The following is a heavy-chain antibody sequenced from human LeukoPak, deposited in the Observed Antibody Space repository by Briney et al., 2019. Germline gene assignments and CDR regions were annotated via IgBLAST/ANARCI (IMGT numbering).Heavy chain of an antibody. CDR2: VFHTGSR. J-gene: IGHJ5*02. Sequence: PSETLSLTCVVSGGSIVASDWWTWVRQIPGKGPEWIGEVFHTGSRNYSPSLKGRVTVSIDKNKSQFYLQLSSVTAADTAVYYCVRGPLRSGYYRPNWFDPWGQGTLVTVSS. CDR1: GGSIVASDW. V-gene: IGHV4/OR15-8*02. D-gene: IGHD3-3*01. CDR3: VRGPLRSGYYRPNWFDP.